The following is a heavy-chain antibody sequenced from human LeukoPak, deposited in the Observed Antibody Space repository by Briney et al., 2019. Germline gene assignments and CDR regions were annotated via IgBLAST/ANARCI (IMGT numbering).Heavy chain of an antibody. CDR1: GYSISSGYY. V-gene: IGHV4-38-2*02. Sequence: PSETLSLTCTVSGYSISSGYYWGWIRQPPGKGLEWIGSIYHSGTTYYNPSLNSRVTISVDTSKNQFSLKLSSVTAADTAVYYCARIVAVPGTLDWFDPWGQGTLVTVSS. D-gene: IGHD6-19*01. CDR3: ARIVAVPGTLDWFDP. CDR2: IYHSGTT. J-gene: IGHJ5*02.